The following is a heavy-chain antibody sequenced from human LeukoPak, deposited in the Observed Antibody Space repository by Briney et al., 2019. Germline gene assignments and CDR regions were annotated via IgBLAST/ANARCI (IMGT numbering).Heavy chain of an antibody. D-gene: IGHD3-16*01. CDR2: IRYDGSNK. CDR3: AKGREPRSVWGTYDY. Sequence: HPGGSLRLSCAASGFTFSSYGMHWVRQAPGKGLEWVAFIRYDGSNKYYADSVKGRFTISRDSSKNTLYLQMNSLRAEDTAVYYCAKGREPRSVWGTYDYWGQGTLVTVSS. CDR1: GFTFSSYG. V-gene: IGHV3-30*02. J-gene: IGHJ4*02.